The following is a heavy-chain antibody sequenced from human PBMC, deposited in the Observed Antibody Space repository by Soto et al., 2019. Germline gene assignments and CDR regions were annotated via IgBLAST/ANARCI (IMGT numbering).Heavy chain of an antibody. CDR2: FDPEDGET. V-gene: IGHV1-24*01. Sequence: GASVKVSCKVSGYTLTELSMHWVRQAPGKGLEWMGGFDPEDGETIYAQKFQGRVTMTEDTSTDTAYMELSSLRSEDTAVYYCATSLDYGDYPRPFDYWGQGTLVTVSS. CDR1: GYTLTELS. D-gene: IGHD4-17*01. CDR3: ATSLDYGDYPRPFDY. J-gene: IGHJ4*02.